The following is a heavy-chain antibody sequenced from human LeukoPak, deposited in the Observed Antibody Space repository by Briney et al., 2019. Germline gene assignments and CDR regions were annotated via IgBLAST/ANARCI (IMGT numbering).Heavy chain of an antibody. Sequence: HXVRXXPGXXXEWMGGFDPEDGETIYAQKFQGRVTMTEDTSTDTAYMELSSLRSEDTAVYYCATAPVVYYGSGSYLYWGQGTLVTVSS. CDR2: FDPEDGET. V-gene: IGHV1-24*01. D-gene: IGHD3-10*01. J-gene: IGHJ4*02. CDR3: ATAPVVYYGSGSYLY.